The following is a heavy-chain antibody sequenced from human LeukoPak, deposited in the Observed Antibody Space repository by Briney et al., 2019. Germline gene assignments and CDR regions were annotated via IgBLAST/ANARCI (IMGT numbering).Heavy chain of an antibody. V-gene: IGHV3-30-3*01. CDR1: GFTSSSYA. J-gene: IGHJ3*02. Sequence: GGSLRLSCAASGFTSSSYAMHWVRQAPGKGLEWVAVISYDGSNKYYADSVKGRFTISRDNSKNTLYLQMNSLRAEDTAVYYCARDPGYCSGGSCYPLGFRGAFDIWGQGTMVTVSS. CDR3: ARDPGYCSGGSCYPLGFRGAFDI. D-gene: IGHD2-15*01. CDR2: ISYDGSNK.